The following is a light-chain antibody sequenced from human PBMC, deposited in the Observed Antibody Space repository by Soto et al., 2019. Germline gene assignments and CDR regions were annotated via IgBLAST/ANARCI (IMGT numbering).Light chain of an antibody. CDR3: QQLNSYPPS. CDR1: QGISSY. Sequence: DIQLTQSPSFLSASVGDRVTITCRASQGISSYLAWYQQKPGKAPKLLIYAAFTLQSGAPSRFSGGGSGTEFTLTISSLQLGDFAAYYCQQLNSYPPSFGQGTMLEI. V-gene: IGKV1-9*01. CDR2: AAF. J-gene: IGKJ2*01.